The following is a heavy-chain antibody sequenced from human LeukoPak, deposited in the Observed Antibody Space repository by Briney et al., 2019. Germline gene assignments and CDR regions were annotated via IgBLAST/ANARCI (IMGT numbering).Heavy chain of an antibody. Sequence: PSETLSLTCAVYGGSFSGYYWSWIRQPPGKGLEWIGEINHGGSTNYNPSLKSRVTISVDTSKNQFSLKLSSVTAADTAVYYCARGGNIVVVPAAMWYSIWGQGTLVTVSS. J-gene: IGHJ4*02. CDR2: INHGGST. CDR3: ARGGNIVVVPAAMWYSI. D-gene: IGHD2-2*01. V-gene: IGHV4-34*01. CDR1: GGSFSGYY.